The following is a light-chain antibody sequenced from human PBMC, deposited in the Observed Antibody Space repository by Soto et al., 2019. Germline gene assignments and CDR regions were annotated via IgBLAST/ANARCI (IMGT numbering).Light chain of an antibody. J-gene: IGKJ1*01. V-gene: IGKV3-20*01. CDR2: GAS. CDR3: QQYGTSPAT. CDR1: QTVSSNF. Sequence: EFVLTQSPATLSLSPGDRATLSCSASQTVSSNFLAWYQQRPAQAPRLLIHGASTRATGITDRFSGSVSGTDFTLIISGLEPEDFAVYYCQQYGTSPATFGQGTKVDIK.